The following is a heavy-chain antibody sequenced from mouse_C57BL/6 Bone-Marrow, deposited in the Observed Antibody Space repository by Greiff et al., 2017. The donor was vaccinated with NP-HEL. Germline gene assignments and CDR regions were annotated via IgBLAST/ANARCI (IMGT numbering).Heavy chain of an antibody. CDR3: ARGKTTIVTTRAMDY. CDR1: GFTFSSYG. V-gene: IGHV5-6*01. CDR2: ISSGGSYT. J-gene: IGHJ4*01. D-gene: IGHD2-5*01. Sequence: EVQRVESGGDLVKPGGSLKLSCAASGFTFSSYGMSWVRQTPDKRLEWVATISSGGSYTYYPDSVKGRFTISRDNAKNTLYLQISRLKSEDTARYYCARGKTTIVTTRAMDYWGQGTSVTVSS.